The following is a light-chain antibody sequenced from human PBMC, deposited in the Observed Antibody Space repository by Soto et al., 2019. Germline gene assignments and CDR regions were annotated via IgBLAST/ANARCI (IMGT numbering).Light chain of an antibody. CDR2: KAS. CDR1: QSISSW. Sequence: DIQITQSPSTLSASVGDRVTITCRASQSISSWLAWYQQKPGKAPKLLIYKASTLKSGVPSRFSGSGSGTEFTLTISSLQPDDFATYYCQHYNSYAEACGQGTKG. CDR3: QHYNSYAEA. V-gene: IGKV1-5*03. J-gene: IGKJ1*01.